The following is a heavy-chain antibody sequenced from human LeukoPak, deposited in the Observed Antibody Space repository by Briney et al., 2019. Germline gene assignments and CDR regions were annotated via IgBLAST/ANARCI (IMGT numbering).Heavy chain of an antibody. V-gene: IGHV3-7*01. CDR1: GFTFSNNW. D-gene: IGHD3-3*01. J-gene: IGHJ4*02. CDR2: IKQDGSET. Sequence: GGSLRLSCAASGFTFSNNWMSWVRGAPGKGLEWLANIKQDGSETYYVNSVRGRFTISRDNAKKSLYLQMNSLRAEDTAVYYCARDFWGAYRVDYFDYWGQGILVTVSS. CDR3: ARDFWGAYRVDYFDY.